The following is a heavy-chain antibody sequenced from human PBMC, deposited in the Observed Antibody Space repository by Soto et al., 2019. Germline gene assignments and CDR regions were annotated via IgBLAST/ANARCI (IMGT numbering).Heavy chain of an antibody. D-gene: IGHD2-2*01. CDR1: GFTFSSYG. J-gene: IGHJ6*03. V-gene: IGHV3-30*18. Sequence: GGSLRLSCAASGFTFSSYGMHWVRQAPGKGLEWVAVISYDGSNKYYADSVKGRFTISRDNSKNTLYLQMNSLRAEDTAVYYCAKDRLYCSSTSCGLYYYYYMDVWGKGTTVTVS. CDR2: ISYDGSNK. CDR3: AKDRLYCSSTSCGLYYYYYMDV.